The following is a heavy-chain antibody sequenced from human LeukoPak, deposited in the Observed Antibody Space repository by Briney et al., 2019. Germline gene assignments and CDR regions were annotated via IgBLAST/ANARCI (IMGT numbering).Heavy chain of an antibody. D-gene: IGHD1-26*01. CDR2: IYSGGST. J-gene: IGHJ5*02. CDR1: GFTVSSNY. V-gene: IGHV3-66*01. Sequence: PGGSLRLSCAASGFTVSSNYMSWVRQAPGKGLEWVSVIYSGGSTYYADSVKGRFTISRDNSKNTLYLQMNSLRAGDTAVYYCARARGSPNWFDPWGQGTLVTVSS. CDR3: ARARGSPNWFDP.